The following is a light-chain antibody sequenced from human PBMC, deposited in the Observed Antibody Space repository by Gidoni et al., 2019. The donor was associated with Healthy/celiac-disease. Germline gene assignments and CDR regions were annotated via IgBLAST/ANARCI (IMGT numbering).Light chain of an antibody. Sequence: EIVLTQSPCTLSLSLGERATLSCRASQSVSSSYLAWYQQKPGQAPRLLIYGASSRATGIPDRFSGSGSGTDFTLTISRLEPEDFAVYYCQQYGSSPRTFGQGTKVEIK. CDR3: QQYGSSPRT. J-gene: IGKJ1*01. V-gene: IGKV3-20*01. CDR1: QSVSSSY. CDR2: GAS.